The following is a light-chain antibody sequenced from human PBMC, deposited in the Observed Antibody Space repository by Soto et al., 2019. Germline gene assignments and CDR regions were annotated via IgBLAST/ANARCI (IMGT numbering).Light chain of an antibody. CDR2: DNY. J-gene: IGLJ3*02. V-gene: IGLV1-51*01. CDR1: SSSVGHES. Sequence: QSVLTQPPSVSAAPGQTVTISCSGSSSSVGHESASWYQSLPGTAPKLLIYDNYKRPSGIPDRFSGSQSGTSATLGITGLQTGDEADYYCGTWDTTLNVWVFGGGTKLTVL. CDR3: GTWDTTLNVWV.